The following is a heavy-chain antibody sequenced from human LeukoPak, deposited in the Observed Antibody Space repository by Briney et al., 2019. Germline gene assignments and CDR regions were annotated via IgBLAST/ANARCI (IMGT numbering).Heavy chain of an antibody. D-gene: IGHD1-26*01. CDR1: GYTFTSYA. CDR3: AREPSGTHGYNWFDP. J-gene: IGHJ5*02. V-gene: IGHV7-4-1*02. CDR2: INTNTGNP. Sequence: ASVKVSRKASGYTFTSYAMNWVRQAPGQGLEWMGWINTNTGNPTYAQGFTGRFVFSLDTSVSTAYLQISSLKAEDTAVYYCAREPSGTHGYNWFDPWGQGTLVTVSS.